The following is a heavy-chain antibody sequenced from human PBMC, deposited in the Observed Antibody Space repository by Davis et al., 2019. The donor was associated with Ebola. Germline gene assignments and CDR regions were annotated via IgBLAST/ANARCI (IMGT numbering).Heavy chain of an antibody. J-gene: IGHJ4*02. V-gene: IGHV1-69*13. D-gene: IGHD1-26*01. CDR3: ASGTDY. Sequence: SVKVSCKASGYTFTDDYYIHWVRQAPGQGLEWMGGIIPIFGTANYAQKFQGRVTITADESTSTAYMELSSLRSEDTAVYYCASGTDYWGQGTLVTVSS. CDR2: IIPIFGTA. CDR1: GYTFTDDYY.